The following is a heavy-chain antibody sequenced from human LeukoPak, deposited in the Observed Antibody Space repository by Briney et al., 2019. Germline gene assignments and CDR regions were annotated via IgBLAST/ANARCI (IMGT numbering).Heavy chain of an antibody. CDR3: ARDYGDYVPPGTRWFDP. V-gene: IGHV1-69*04. D-gene: IGHD4-17*01. Sequence: AASVKVSCKASGGTFSSYAISWVRQAPGQGLEWMGRIIPILGIANYAQKFQGRVTITADKSTSTAYMELSSLRSEDTAVYYCARDYGDYVPPGTRWFDPWGQGTLVTVSS. CDR1: GGTFSSYA. CDR2: IIPILGIA. J-gene: IGHJ5*02.